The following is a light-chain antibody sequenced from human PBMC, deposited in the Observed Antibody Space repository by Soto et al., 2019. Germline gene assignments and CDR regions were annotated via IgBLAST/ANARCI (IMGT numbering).Light chain of an antibody. Sequence: EIVLTQSPGTLSLSPGERVTLSCRASQSVTTTYLAWYQQKLGQAPRLLIYGASSRATGIPDRFSGSGSGTDFTLTISRLEPEDFAVYYCQQHGNSPWTFGQGTKVDIK. V-gene: IGKV3-20*01. CDR3: QQHGNSPWT. J-gene: IGKJ1*01. CDR1: QSVTTTY. CDR2: GAS.